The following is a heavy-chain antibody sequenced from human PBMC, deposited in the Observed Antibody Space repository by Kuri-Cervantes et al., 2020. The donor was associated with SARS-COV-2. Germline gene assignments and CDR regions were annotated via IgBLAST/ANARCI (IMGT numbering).Heavy chain of an antibody. CDR2: IYHSGST. Sequence: SETLSLTCAVSGGSISSSNWWSWVRQPPGKGLEWIGEIYHSGSTNYYPSLKSRVTISVDKSKNQFSLKLSSVTAADTAVYYCARDTGYCGGDCSAFDIWGQGTMVTVSS. CDR1: GGSISSSNW. V-gene: IGHV4-4*02. J-gene: IGHJ3*02. D-gene: IGHD2-21*02. CDR3: ARDTGYCGGDCSAFDI.